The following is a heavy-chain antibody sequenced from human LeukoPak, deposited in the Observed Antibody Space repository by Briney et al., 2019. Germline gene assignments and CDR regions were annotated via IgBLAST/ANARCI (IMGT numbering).Heavy chain of an antibody. J-gene: IGHJ4*02. Sequence: SETLSLTCTVSGGSISSYYWSWIRQPPGKGPEWIAYLFHSGSTDYNPSLERRVTISVDTSKNQFSLNLSSVTAADTAVYYCARRAYSSGYYYFDYWGQGTLVTVSS. D-gene: IGHD3-22*01. CDR1: GGSISSYY. CDR2: LFHSGST. CDR3: ARRAYSSGYYYFDY. V-gene: IGHV4-59*01.